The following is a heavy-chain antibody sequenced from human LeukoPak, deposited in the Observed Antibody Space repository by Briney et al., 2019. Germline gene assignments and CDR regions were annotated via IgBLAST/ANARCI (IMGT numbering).Heavy chain of an antibody. CDR2: IYYSGTT. D-gene: IGHD6-13*01. V-gene: IGHV4-59*02. CDR3: ARGSIAAAGSDNIDY. CDR1: GGSVSGYY. J-gene: IGHJ4*02. Sequence: PSETLSLTCTVSGGSVSGYYWSWIRQPPGEVLEWIGLIYYSGTTSYNPSLKSRVTISVDTSKDQFSLKLSSVSAADTAVYYCARGSIAAAGSDNIDYWGQGTLVTVSS.